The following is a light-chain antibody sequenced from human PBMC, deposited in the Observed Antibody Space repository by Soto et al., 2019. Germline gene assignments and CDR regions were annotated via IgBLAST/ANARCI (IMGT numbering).Light chain of an antibody. CDR1: QTILYTSSNENY. V-gene: IGKV4-1*01. J-gene: IGKJ2*01. CDR3: QQYYNTPYT. CDR2: WAS. Sequence: DIVMTQSPDSLAVSLGERATINCKSSQTILYTSSNENYLAWYQQKPGQPPKLLIYWASTRESGVPDRISGSGSGTDFTLTINSLQAEDVAVYYCQQYYNTPYTFVQGTKLEIK.